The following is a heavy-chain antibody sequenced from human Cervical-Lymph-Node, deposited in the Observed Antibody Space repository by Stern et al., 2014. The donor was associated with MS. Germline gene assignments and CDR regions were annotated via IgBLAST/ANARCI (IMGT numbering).Heavy chain of an antibody. V-gene: IGHV3-49*03. J-gene: IGHJ2*01. Sequence: EVQLVESGGGLVQPGRSLRLSCTASGFTFGDYAMSWFRQAPGKGLEWVGFIRSKAYGGTTEHAASVKGRFTISRDDSKSIAYLQMNSLKTEDTAVYYCTRGGEWELLRSWWYFDLWGRGTLLTVSS. CDR3: TRGGEWELLRSWWYFDL. CDR2: IRSKAYGGTT. CDR1: GFTFGDYA. D-gene: IGHD1-26*01.